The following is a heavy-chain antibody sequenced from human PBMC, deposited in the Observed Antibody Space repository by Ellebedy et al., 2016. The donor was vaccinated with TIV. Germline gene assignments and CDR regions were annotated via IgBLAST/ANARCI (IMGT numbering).Heavy chain of an antibody. CDR1: GFSFNAYG. V-gene: IGHV3-21*01. D-gene: IGHD1-20*01. Sequence: PGGSLRLSCAASGFSFNAYGMNRVRQAPGRGLAYVSSISDNSNYIYYADSVKGRFTISRDNAKNSLYLQMNSLRADDTAVYYCVREYNFKSGGPGNYWGQGTLVTVSS. J-gene: IGHJ4*02. CDR2: ISDNSNYI. CDR3: VREYNFKSGGPGNY.